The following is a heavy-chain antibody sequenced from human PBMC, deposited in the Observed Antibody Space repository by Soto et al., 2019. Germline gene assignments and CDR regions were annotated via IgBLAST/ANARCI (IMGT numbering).Heavy chain of an antibody. CDR2: INAGNGNT. D-gene: IGHD3-22*01. V-gene: IGHV1-3*01. CDR1: AYTFTSYA. J-gene: IGHJ1*01. CDR3: ARADGDSSGYSAGYFQH. Sequence: GXSVKVSFKASAYTFTSYAMHWVRQAPVQRLEWMGWINAGNGNTKYSQKFQGRVTITRDTSASTAYMELSSLRSEDTAVYYCARADGDSSGYSAGYFQHWGQGTLVTVSS.